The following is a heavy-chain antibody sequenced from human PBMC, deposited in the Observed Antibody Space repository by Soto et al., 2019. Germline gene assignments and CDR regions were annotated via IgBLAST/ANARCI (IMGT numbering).Heavy chain of an antibody. J-gene: IGHJ4*02. CDR3: AGSTVTTPIDY. CDR1: GCSISSYY. Sequence: PSETLSLTCTFSGCSISSYYWSWIRQPPGKGLEWIGYIYYSGSTNYNPSLKSRVTISVDTSKNQFSLKLSSVTAADTAVYYCAGSTVTTPIDYWGQGTLVTVSS. CDR2: IYYSGST. D-gene: IGHD4-17*01. V-gene: IGHV4-59*08.